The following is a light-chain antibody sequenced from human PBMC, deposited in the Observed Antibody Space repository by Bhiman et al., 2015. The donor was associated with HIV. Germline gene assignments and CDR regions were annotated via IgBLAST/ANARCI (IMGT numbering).Light chain of an antibody. CDR2: ETD. V-gene: IGLV1-51*02. Sequence: QSVLTQPPSVSAAPGQKVTISCSGTTSNIGNHYVSWYQQFPGTAPKLIIYETDRRPSGIPARFSGSKSGTSATLAIAGLQTGDEADYYCSSYAGHSIYVFGTGTKVTVL. J-gene: IGLJ1*01. CDR1: TSNIGNHY. CDR3: SSYAGHSIYV.